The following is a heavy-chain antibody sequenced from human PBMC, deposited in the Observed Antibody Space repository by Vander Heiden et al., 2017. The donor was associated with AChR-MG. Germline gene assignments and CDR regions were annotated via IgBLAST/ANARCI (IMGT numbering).Heavy chain of an antibody. D-gene: IGHD4-17*01. CDR1: GGSISHGYY. Sequence: QVQIQESGPGLVKPSGTLSLTCDVSGGSISHGYYWSWVRQPPGKGLEWIGEIFRTGSTTYNPSLKSRVTMSVDKSFNQFSLNLNSVTAADTAVYYCARNGDYSMDVWGKGTTVTVSS. J-gene: IGHJ6*03. CDR3: ARNGDYSMDV. V-gene: IGHV4-4*02. CDR2: IFRTGST.